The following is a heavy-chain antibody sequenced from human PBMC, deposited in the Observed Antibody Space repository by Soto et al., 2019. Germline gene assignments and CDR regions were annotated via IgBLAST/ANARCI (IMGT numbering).Heavy chain of an antibody. D-gene: IGHD2-2*01. CDR2: IYYSGST. CDR3: ARDRRYCSSTSCYAGDYYYYYYGMDV. CDR1: GGSIGSYY. V-gene: IGHV4-59*01. J-gene: IGHJ6*02. Sequence: PSETLSLTCTVSGGSIGSYYWSWIRQPPGKGLEWIGYIYYSGSTNYNPSLKSRVTISVDTSKNQFSLKLSSVTAADTAVYYCARDRRYCSSTSCYAGDYYYYYYGMDVWGQGTTVTVSS.